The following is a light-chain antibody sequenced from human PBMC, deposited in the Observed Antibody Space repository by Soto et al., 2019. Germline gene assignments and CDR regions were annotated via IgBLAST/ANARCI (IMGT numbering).Light chain of an antibody. CDR1: SSNIGTNT. J-gene: IGLJ3*02. CDR2: SNN. CDR3: AAWDDSVTGWV. V-gene: IGLV1-44*01. Sequence: QSVLTQPPSASETPGQRVTISCSGSSSNIGTNTVNWYQQLPGTARKLLIYSNNQRPSGVPDRISGSKSGTSASLAISGLQSEDEADYHCAAWDDSVTGWVFGGGTKLTVL.